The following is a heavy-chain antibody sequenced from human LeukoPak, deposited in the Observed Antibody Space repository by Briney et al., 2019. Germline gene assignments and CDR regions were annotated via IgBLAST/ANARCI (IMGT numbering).Heavy chain of an antibody. CDR1: GFTFSSYW. CDR3: ASKLTTGN. CDR2: IYSGGTT. Sequence: GGSLRLSCEASGFTFSSYWMHWVRQTPGKGLEWVSVIYSGGTTKYADSVKGRFTIYRDTSKNTLFLQMNSLRVEDTAVYYCASKLTTGNWGQGTLVTVSS. D-gene: IGHD4-17*01. V-gene: IGHV3-66*01. J-gene: IGHJ4*02.